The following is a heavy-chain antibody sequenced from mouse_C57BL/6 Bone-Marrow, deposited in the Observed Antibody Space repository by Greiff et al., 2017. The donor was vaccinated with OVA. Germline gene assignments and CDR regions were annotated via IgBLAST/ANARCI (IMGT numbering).Heavy chain of an antibody. CDR2: ISYDGSN. V-gene: IGHV3-6*01. Sequence: EVKLMESGPGLVKPSQSLSLTCSVTGYSITSGYYWNWIRQFPGNKLEWMGYISYDGSNNYNPSLKNRISITRDTSKNQFFLKLNSVTTEDTATYYCARDREEDYCDYWGQGTTLTVSS. J-gene: IGHJ2*01. CDR1: GYSITSGYY. CDR3: ARDREEDYCDY.